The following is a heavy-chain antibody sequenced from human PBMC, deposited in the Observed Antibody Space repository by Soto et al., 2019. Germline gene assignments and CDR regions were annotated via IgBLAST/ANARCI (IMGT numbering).Heavy chain of an antibody. CDR2: IYYSGST. J-gene: IGHJ4*02. V-gene: IGHV4-39*01. CDR3: ARQRTSVVTQAYFDV. CDR1: GGSISSYY. Sequence: SETLSLTCTVSGGSISSYYWGWIRRPPGKGLEWIGSIYYSGSTYNNPSLRSRVSMSIDTSKDQFSLKLKSVTAADTALYFCARQRTSVVTQAYFDVWGPGSLVTVSS. D-gene: IGHD2-21*02.